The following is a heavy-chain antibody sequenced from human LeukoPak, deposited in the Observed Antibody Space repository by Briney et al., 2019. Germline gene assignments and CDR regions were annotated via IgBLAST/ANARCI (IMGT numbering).Heavy chain of an antibody. CDR3: ARGPSGYHNT. CDR1: GFTFSSYT. Sequence: GGSLRLSCAASGFTFSSYTMNWVRQAPGKGLEWVSSITDSSSSMYYADSVKGRFTISRDNAKNSMYLQMNSLRAEDTAVYYCARGPSGYHNTGGQGTLVTVSS. CDR2: ITDSSSSM. J-gene: IGHJ4*02. V-gene: IGHV3-21*01. D-gene: IGHD5-12*01.